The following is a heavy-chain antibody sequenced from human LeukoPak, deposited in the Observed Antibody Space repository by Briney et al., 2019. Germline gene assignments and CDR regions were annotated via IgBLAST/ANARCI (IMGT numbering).Heavy chain of an antibody. CDR1: GGSIRGYY. CDR3: ARAEFYYYYGMDV. Sequence: PSETLSLTCTVSGGSIRGYYWSWIRQPPGKRLEWIGYIYYSGSTNYNPSLKSRVTISVDTSKNQFSLKLSSVTAADTAVYYCARAEFYYYYGMDVWGQGTTVTVSS. CDR2: IYYSGST. V-gene: IGHV4-59*01. D-gene: IGHD1-14*01. J-gene: IGHJ6*02.